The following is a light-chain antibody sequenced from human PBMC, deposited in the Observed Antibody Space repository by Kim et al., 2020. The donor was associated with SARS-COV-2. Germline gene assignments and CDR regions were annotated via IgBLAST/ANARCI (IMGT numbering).Light chain of an antibody. V-gene: IGKV3-15*01. J-gene: IGKJ1*01. CDR3: QQSNDWPPLT. Sequence: SPGERANLSCRASQTINNKLVWDQQKPGQAPRLLIYDATTRATGVPARFIGSGSETDFTLTISSLQSEDFAVYYCQQSNDWPPLTFGQGTKVDIK. CDR2: DAT. CDR1: QTINNK.